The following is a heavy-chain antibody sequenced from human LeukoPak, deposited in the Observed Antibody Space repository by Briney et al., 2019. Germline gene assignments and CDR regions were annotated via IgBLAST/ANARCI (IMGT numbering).Heavy chain of an antibody. CDR3: ATGGYYDSSANYY. V-gene: IGHV3-21*01. CDR2: ISSSSSYI. Sequence: GGSLRLSCAASGFTFSSYSMNWVRQAPGKGLEWDSSISSSSSYIYYADSAKGRFTISRDNAKNSLYLQMNSLRAEDTAVYYCATGGYYDSSANYYWGQGTLVTVSS. J-gene: IGHJ4*02. CDR1: GFTFSSYS. D-gene: IGHD3-22*01.